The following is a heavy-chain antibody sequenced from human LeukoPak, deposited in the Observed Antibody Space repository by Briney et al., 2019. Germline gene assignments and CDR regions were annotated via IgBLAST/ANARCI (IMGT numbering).Heavy chain of an antibody. CDR2: ISAYNGNT. CDR3: ARSPSITGTTPNDY. CDR1: GYTFTSYG. J-gene: IGHJ4*02. Sequence: ASVKVSCKASGYTFTSYGISWVRRAPGQGLEWMGWISAYNGNTNYAQKLQGRVTMTTDTSTSTAYMELRSLRSDDTAVYYCARSPSITGTTPNDYWCQGTLVTVSS. V-gene: IGHV1-18*01. D-gene: IGHD1-7*01.